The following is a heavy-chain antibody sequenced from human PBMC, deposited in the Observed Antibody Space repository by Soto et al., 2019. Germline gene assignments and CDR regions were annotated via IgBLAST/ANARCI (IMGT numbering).Heavy chain of an antibody. CDR3: ARAAVSYGDSTFDY. CDR2: TYYRSKWYN. CDR1: EDSVSSNSAA. Sequence: SQTLSLTCAISEDSVSSNSAACNWIRQSPSRGLEWLGRTYYRSKWYNDYAVSVKSRITINPDTSKNQFSLQPNSVTPEDTAVYYCARAAVSYGDSTFDYWGQGTLVTVSS. V-gene: IGHV6-1*01. J-gene: IGHJ4*02. D-gene: IGHD4-17*01.